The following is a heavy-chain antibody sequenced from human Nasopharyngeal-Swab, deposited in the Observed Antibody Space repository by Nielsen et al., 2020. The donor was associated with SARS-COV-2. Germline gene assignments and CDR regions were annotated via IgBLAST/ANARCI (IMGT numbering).Heavy chain of an antibody. Sequence: WIRQPPGQGLEWVGHIRSQTDGGTTAYAAPVKGRFTISRDDSKNTLYLQMNSLKTEDTAVYYCTALRSYYYDSTDPSGYWGQGTLVTVSS. CDR3: TALRSYYYDSTDPSGY. V-gene: IGHV3-15*01. J-gene: IGHJ4*02. CDR2: IRSQTDGGTT. D-gene: IGHD3-22*01.